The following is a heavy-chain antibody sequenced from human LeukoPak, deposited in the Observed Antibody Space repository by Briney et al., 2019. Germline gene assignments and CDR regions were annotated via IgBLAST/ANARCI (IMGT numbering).Heavy chain of an antibody. J-gene: IGHJ6*02. V-gene: IGHV1-69*13. Sequence: SVKVSCKASGGTFSSYAISWVRQAPGQGLEGMGGFIPIFGTANYAQKFQGRVTITADESTSTAYMELSSLRSEDTAVYYCARERKGYCGGDCYTKGMDVWGQGTTVTVSS. CDR1: GGTFSSYA. D-gene: IGHD2-21*02. CDR3: ARERKGYCGGDCYTKGMDV. CDR2: FIPIFGTA.